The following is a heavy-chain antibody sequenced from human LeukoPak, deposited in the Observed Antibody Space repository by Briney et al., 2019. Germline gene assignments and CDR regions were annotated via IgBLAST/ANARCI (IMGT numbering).Heavy chain of an antibody. V-gene: IGHV1-2*02. CDR1: GYTFTGYY. J-gene: IGHJ5*02. Sequence: GASVKVSCKASGYTFTGYYMHWVRQAPGQGLEWMGWINPNSGGTNYAQKFQGRVTMTRDTSISTAYMELSRLRSDDTAVYHCARSVYGSGSYRWFDPWGQGTLVTVSS. CDR3: ARSVYGSGSYRWFDP. CDR2: INPNSGGT. D-gene: IGHD3-10*01.